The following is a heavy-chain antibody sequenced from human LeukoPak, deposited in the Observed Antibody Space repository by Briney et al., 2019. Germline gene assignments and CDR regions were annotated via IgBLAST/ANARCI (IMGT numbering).Heavy chain of an antibody. CDR3: ARYSYGSGSYFPRKNWFDP. D-gene: IGHD3-10*01. V-gene: IGHV4-34*01. CDR1: SGSIRNYY. Sequence: SETLSLTCTVSSGSIRNYYWSWIRQPPGKGLEWIGEINHSGSTNYNPSLKSRVTISVDTSKNQFSLKLSSVTAADTAVYYCARYSYGSGSYFPRKNWFDPWGQGTLVTVSS. J-gene: IGHJ5*02. CDR2: INHSGST.